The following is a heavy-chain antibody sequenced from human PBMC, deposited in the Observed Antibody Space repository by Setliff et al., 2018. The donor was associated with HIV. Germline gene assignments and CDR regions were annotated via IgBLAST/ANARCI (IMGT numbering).Heavy chain of an antibody. J-gene: IGHJ4*02. CDR1: GFTFSNYA. V-gene: IGHV3-30-3*01. CDR3: ARETMHDSRGYLSHYFDY. CDR2: ISYDGSNK. Sequence: PGGSLRLSCAASGFTFSNYAMHWVRQAPGKGLEWVAVISYDGSNKYYADSVKGRFTISRDNSKNTLYLQMNSLRVEDTAVYYCARETMHDSRGYLSHYFDYWGQGTPVTVSS. D-gene: IGHD3-22*01.